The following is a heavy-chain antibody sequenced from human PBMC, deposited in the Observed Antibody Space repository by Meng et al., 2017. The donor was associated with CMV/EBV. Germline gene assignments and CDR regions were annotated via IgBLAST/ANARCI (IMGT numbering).Heavy chain of an antibody. J-gene: IGHJ6*02. CDR3: TTVGRRYYYYGMDV. Sequence: GESLKISCAASGFTFSNAWMSWVRQAPGKGLEWVGRIESKTDGGTTDYAAPVKGRFTISRDDSKNTLYLQMNSLKTEDTAVYYCTTVGRRYYYYGMDVWGQGTTVTVSS. CDR2: IESKTDGGTT. CDR1: GFTFSNAW. D-gene: IGHD3-10*01. V-gene: IGHV3-15*04.